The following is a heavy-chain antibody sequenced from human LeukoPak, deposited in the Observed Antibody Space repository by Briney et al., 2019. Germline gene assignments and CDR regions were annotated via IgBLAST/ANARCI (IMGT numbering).Heavy chain of an antibody. CDR3: ARSWGYCSGGSCHFDY. CDR2: IIPIFGTA. V-gene: IGHV1-69*05. Sequence: ASVKFSCKASRGTFSSYAISSVLQAPGQGLEWMGGIIPIFGTANHAQKFQGRVTITTDESTSTAYMELSSLRSEDTAVYYCARSWGYCSGGSCHFDYWGQGTLVTVSS. CDR1: RGTFSSYA. J-gene: IGHJ4*02. D-gene: IGHD2-15*01.